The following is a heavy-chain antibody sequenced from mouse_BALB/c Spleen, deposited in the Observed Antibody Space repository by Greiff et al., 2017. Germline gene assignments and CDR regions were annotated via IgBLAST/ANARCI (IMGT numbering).Heavy chain of an antibody. CDR3: ARSYYYGSSFDC. Sequence: QVQLQQPGAELVKPGASVKMSCKASGYTFTSYNMHWVKQTPGQGLEWIGAIYPGNGDTSYNQKFKGKATLTADKSSSTAYMQLSSLTSEDSAVYYCARSYYYGSSFDCWGQGTTRTVSS. CDR1: GYTFTSYN. D-gene: IGHD1-1*01. CDR2: IYPGNGDT. J-gene: IGHJ2*01. V-gene: IGHV1-12*01.